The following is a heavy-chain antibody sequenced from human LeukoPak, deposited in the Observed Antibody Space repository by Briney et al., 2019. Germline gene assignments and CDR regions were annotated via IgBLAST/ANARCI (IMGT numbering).Heavy chain of an antibody. D-gene: IGHD4-17*01. V-gene: IGHV1-69*05. J-gene: IGHJ5*02. Sequence: ASVKVSCKTSGGTFNNSAISWVRQAPGQRLEWLGGIMPLFGTAGCAQKFQGRVTITKDESTRTVYLELTSLTSDDTAVYYCARDVHGDYGSGWFDPWGQGTLVSVSS. CDR2: IMPLFGTA. CDR1: GGTFNNSA. CDR3: ARDVHGDYGSGWFDP.